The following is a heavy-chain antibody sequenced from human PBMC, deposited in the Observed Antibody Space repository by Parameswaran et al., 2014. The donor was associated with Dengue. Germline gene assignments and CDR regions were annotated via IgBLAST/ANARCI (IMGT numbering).Heavy chain of an antibody. CDR3: ARLRTSSWYNWFDP. CDR2: IYPADSDT. J-gene: IGHJ5*02. Sequence: VRQMPGKGLEWMGIIYPADSDTRYSPSFQGQVIISADRSISTACLQWSSLKASDTAIYYCARLRTSSWYNWFDPWGQGTLVTVSS. D-gene: IGHD6-13*01. V-gene: IGHV5-51*01.